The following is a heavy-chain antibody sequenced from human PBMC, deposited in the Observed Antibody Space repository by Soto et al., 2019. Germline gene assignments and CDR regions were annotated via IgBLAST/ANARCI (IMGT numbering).Heavy chain of an antibody. CDR2: ISSNSDTI. J-gene: IGHJ4*02. CDR1: GFTVDDYA. D-gene: IGHD4-17*01. V-gene: IGHV3-9*01. Sequence: EVQLVESGGGLVQPGRSLRLSCAASGFTVDDYAMHWVRQAPGKGLEWVSGISSNSDTIDYADSVKGRFTISRDNAKNSLFLQMHSLRPEETALYYCAKDMKWGGMTTIHYFDSWGQGTLVTVSS. CDR3: AKDMKWGGMTTIHYFDS.